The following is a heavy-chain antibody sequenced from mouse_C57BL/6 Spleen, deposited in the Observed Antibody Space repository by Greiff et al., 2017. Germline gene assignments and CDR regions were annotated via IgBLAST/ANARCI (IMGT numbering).Heavy chain of an antibody. J-gene: IGHJ1*03. CDR2: IYPGSGST. CDR1: GYTFTSYW. Sequence: QVQLQQPGAELVKPGASEKMSCKASGYTFTSYWITWVKQRPGQGLEWIGDIYPGSGSTNYNEKFKSKATLTVDTSSSTAYMQLSSLTSEDSAVYYCERCRKGCFDFWGTGTTVTVSS. V-gene: IGHV1-55*01. CDR3: ERCRKGCFDF.